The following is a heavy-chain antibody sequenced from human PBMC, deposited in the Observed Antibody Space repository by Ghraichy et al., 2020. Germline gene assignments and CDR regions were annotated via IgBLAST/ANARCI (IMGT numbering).Heavy chain of an antibody. V-gene: IGHV3-73*01. CDR1: GFTLSGSA. CDR3: TTYGDLTFDY. D-gene: IGHD4-17*01. J-gene: IGHJ4*02. Sequence: LSLTCAASGFTLSGSAMHWVRQASGKGLEWVGRIRSKANNYATSYAASVKGRFTISRDDSKNTAYLQMDSLKSEDTAVYYCTTYGDLTFDYWGQGTLVTVSS. CDR2: IRSKANNYAT.